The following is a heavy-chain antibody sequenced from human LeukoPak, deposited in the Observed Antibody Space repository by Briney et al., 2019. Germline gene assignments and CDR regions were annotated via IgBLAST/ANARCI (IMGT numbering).Heavy chain of an antibody. J-gene: IGHJ4*02. CDR1: GFTLSNAW. V-gene: IGHV3-15*01. CDR3: VTEVSWSFAA. CDR2: IKSKTNGETR. Sequence: PGGSLRLACAASGFTLSNAWMNWVRQAPGKGLEWVGLIKSKTNGETRDYAAPVKGRFTISRDDSDNTLYLQMNSLKNEDTAVYYCVTEVSWSFAAWGQGTLVTVSS. D-gene: IGHD1-26*01.